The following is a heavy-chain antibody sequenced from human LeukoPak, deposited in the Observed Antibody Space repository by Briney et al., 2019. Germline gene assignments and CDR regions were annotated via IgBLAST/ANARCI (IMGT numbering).Heavy chain of an antibody. J-gene: IGHJ4*02. Sequence: PSETLSLTCTVSGGSISSSSYYWGWIRQPPGKGLEWIGSIYYSGSTYYNPSLKTRVTISVDTSKNQFSLKLSSVTAADTAVYYCARGGAVLRFLEWFPFKYYFDYWGQGTLVTVSS. V-gene: IGHV4-39*07. D-gene: IGHD3-3*01. CDR2: IYYSGST. CDR1: GGSISSSSYY. CDR3: ARGGAVLRFLEWFPFKYYFDY.